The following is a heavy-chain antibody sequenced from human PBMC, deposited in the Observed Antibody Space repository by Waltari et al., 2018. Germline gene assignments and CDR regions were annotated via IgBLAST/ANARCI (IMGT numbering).Heavy chain of an antibody. CDR1: XFSFSDYY. V-gene: IGHV3-11*01. Sequence: QVXXVXSGGGXVNXGGSLRLSCAASXFSFSDYYMTWIRQAPGKGLEWIAXISSRXNIRYXADSVXGRFTISRDNXKKSLYLQMKSLRAEDTXVYFCARAXEXNYXFWSGYSFYFDXWGQGALVTVSS. J-gene: IGHJ4*02. CDR3: ARAXEXNYXFWSGYSFYFDX. D-gene: IGHD3-3*01. CDR2: ISSRXNIR.